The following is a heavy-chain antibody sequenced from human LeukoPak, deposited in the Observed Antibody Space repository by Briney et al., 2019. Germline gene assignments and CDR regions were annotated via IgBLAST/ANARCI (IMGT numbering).Heavy chain of an antibody. CDR3: ARGMVRYFDWLSLGYFDY. V-gene: IGHV4-4*02. CDR1: GGSISSSNW. J-gene: IGHJ4*02. D-gene: IGHD3-9*01. CDR2: IYHSGST. Sequence: SETLSLTCAVFGGSISSSNWWSWVRQPPGKGLEWIGEIYHSGSTNYNPSLKSRVTISVDKSKNQFSLKLSSVTAADTAVYYCARGMVRYFDWLSLGYFDYWGQGTLVTVSS.